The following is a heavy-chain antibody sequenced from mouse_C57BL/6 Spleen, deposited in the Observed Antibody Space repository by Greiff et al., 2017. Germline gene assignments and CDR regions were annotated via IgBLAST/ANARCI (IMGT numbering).Heavy chain of an antibody. D-gene: IGHD3-2*02. V-gene: IGHV1-69*01. CDR1: GYTFTSYW. J-gene: IGHJ3*01. CDR3: AGQLSY. CDR2: IDPSDSYT. Sequence: VQLQQPGAELVMPGASVKLSCKASGYTFTSYWMHWVKQRPGQGLEWIGEIDPSDSYTNYNQKFKGKSTLTVDKSSSTAYMQLSSLTSEDSAVYYCAGQLSYGGQGTLVTVSA.